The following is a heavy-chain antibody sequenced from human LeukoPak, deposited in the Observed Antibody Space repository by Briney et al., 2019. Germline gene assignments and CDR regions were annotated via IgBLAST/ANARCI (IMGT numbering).Heavy chain of an antibody. CDR2: IIPILGIA. Sequence: ASVTVSCKASGGTFSSYAISWVRQAPGQGLEWMGRIIPILGIANYAQKFQGRVTITADKSTSTAYMELSSLRSEDTAVYYCARSGVVPGLDYWGQGTLVTVSS. CDR1: GGTFSSYA. V-gene: IGHV1-69*04. CDR3: ARSGVVPGLDY. J-gene: IGHJ4*02. D-gene: IGHD2-2*01.